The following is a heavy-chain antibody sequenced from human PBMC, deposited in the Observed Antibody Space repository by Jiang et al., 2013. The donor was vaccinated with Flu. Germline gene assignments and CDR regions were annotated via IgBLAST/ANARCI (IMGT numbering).Heavy chain of an antibody. CDR1: VTPSTVIISY. J-gene: IGHJ4*02. D-gene: IGHD4-17*01. CDR3: ARNVMTTVTQFFDY. CDR2: SFQWDH. V-gene: IGHV4-39*07. Sequence: TCSALVTPSTVIISYWGWIRQAPGQGLEWLEVSFQWDHFQNPSLKSRVTMSLDTSKNQFSLKLRSVTAADTAVYFCARNVMTTVTQFFDYWGQGTLITVSS.